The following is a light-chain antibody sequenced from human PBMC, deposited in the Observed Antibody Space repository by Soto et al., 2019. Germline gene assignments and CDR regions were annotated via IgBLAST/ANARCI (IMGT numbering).Light chain of an antibody. J-gene: IGLJ3*02. Sequence: QSVLTQPPSVSAAPGQTVTNSCSGSSANIGSRYVSWYQQFPGSAPKLLIYDNDKRPSGTPDRFSGSKSGASATLGITGLQTGDEADYYCGTWDTSLSAEVFGGGTKLTVL. CDR3: GTWDTSLSAEV. V-gene: IGLV1-51*01. CDR1: SANIGSRY. CDR2: DND.